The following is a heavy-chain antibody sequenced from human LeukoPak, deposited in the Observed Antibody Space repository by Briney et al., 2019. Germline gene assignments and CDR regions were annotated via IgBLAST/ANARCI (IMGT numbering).Heavy chain of an antibody. J-gene: IGHJ3*01. CDR3: ARGVLSDAFDV. V-gene: IGHV5-51*01. Sequence: GESLKISCKGSGYSYNTYWIGWVRQMPGKGLEWMGIIDFADSDTRYRLSFQGQVSISADKFISTAYLQWSSLKVSDTAMYYCARGVLSDAFDVWGQGTMVTVSS. CDR1: GYSYNTYW. CDR2: IDFADSDT.